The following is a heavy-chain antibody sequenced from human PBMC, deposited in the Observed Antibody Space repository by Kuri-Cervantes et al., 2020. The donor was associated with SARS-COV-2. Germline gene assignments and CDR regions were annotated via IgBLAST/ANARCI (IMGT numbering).Heavy chain of an antibody. Sequence: GGSLRLSCTASGFIFSDYYMTWIRQAPGKGLEWVSNIGPSGTTKYYADSVKGRFTISRDNAKNSLYLQMSSLRAEDTAVYYCARLIFPLQGWFDPWGQGTLVTVSS. CDR1: GFIFSDYY. CDR2: IGPSGTTK. J-gene: IGHJ5*02. CDR3: ARLIFPLQGWFDP. D-gene: IGHD3-9*01. V-gene: IGHV3-11*04.